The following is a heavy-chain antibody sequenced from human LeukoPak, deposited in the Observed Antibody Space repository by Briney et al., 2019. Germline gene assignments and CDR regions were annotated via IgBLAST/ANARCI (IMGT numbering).Heavy chain of an antibody. CDR1: GFTFSSYA. Sequence: PGGSLRLSCAASGFTFSSYAMHWVRQAPGKGLEWVAVISYDGSNKYYADSVKGRFTISRDNSKDTLYLQMNGLRAEDTAVYYCATDTAMAIGMYDYWGQGTLVTVSS. V-gene: IGHV3-30-3*01. D-gene: IGHD5-18*01. J-gene: IGHJ4*02. CDR3: ATDTAMAIGMYDY. CDR2: ISYDGSNK.